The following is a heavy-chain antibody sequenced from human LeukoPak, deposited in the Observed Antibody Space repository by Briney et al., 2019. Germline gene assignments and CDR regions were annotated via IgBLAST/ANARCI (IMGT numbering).Heavy chain of an antibody. CDR3: ARGLLNYYDSSGYLDY. Sequence: GGSLRLSCAASGFTFSSYWMHWVRQAPGKGLVWVSRIKSDGSSTTYADSVKGRFTISRDNAKNTLYLQMNSLRAEDTAVYYCARGLLNYYDSSGYLDYWGQGTLVTVSS. V-gene: IGHV3-74*01. CDR1: GFTFSSYW. CDR2: IKSDGSST. J-gene: IGHJ4*02. D-gene: IGHD3-22*01.